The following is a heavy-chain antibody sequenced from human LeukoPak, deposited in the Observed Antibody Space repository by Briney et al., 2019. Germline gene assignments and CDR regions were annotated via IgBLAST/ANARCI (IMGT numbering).Heavy chain of an antibody. Sequence: GASVKGSCKASGYTLTSYVISGVRQAPRQRLEWVGWISAYNGTTNYAQKLQGRVTMTTDTSTSTAYMELRSLRSDDTAVYYCARDDQTVTNFFDYWGQGTLVTVSS. D-gene: IGHD4-17*01. CDR1: GYTLTSYV. J-gene: IGHJ4*02. CDR2: ISAYNGTT. V-gene: IGHV1-18*01. CDR3: ARDDQTVTNFFDY.